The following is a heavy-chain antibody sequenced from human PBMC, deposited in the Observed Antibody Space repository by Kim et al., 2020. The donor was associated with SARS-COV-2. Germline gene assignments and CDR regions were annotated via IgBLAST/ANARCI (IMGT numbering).Heavy chain of an antibody. V-gene: IGHV1-69*13. CDR2: IIPIFGTA. CDR1: GGTFSSYA. D-gene: IGHD4-17*01. Sequence: SVKVSCKASGGTFSSYAISWVRQAPGQGLEWMGGIIPIFGTANYAQKFQGRVTITADESTSTAYMELSSLRSEDTAVYYCARDCASVTTFRYNWFDPWGQGTLVTVSS. J-gene: IGHJ5*02. CDR3: ARDCASVTTFRYNWFDP.